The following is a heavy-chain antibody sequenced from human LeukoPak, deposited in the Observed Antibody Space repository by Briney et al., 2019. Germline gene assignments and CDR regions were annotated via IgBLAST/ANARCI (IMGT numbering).Heavy chain of an antibody. CDR2: ISTYTGNT. D-gene: IGHD2-2*01. J-gene: IGHJ5*02. CDR3: ARDFWVRHSAPAPKDL. CDR1: SYPFTNYG. V-gene: IGHV1-18*01. Sequence: ASVKVSCKASSYPFTNYGISWVRQAPGQGLEWMGWISTYTGNTKYAQRFQGRVIMTTDTSTSTAYMELRSLRSDDTAVFYCARDFWVRHSAPAPKDLWGQGTLVTVSS.